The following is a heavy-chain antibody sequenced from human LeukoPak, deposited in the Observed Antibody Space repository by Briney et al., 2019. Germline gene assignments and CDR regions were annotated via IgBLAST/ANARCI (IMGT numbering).Heavy chain of an antibody. CDR2: IYYSGST. D-gene: IGHD5-12*01. Sequence: PGGSLRLSCAASGFTFSNAYMNWVRQAPGKGLEWIGSIYYSGSTHYNPSLKSRVTISVDTSKNQFSLKLSSVTAADTAVYYCARRPSGYDYSHFDYWGQGSLVTVSS. J-gene: IGHJ4*02. V-gene: IGHV4-39*01. CDR3: ARRPSGYDYSHFDY. CDR1: GFTFSNAY.